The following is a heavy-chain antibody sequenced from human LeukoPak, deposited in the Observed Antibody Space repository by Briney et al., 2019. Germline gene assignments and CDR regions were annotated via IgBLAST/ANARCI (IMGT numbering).Heavy chain of an antibody. D-gene: IGHD6-13*01. V-gene: IGHV1-69*13. CDR3: ARDLKGYSSSWPTGAYFDY. Sequence: ASVKVCCKASGGTFSSYAISWVRQAPGQGLEWMGGIIPIFGTAKYAQKFQGRVTITADESASTASMELSSLRSEDTAVYYCARDLKGYSSSWPTGAYFDYWGQGTLVTVSS. CDR1: GGTFSSYA. J-gene: IGHJ4*02. CDR2: IIPIFGTA.